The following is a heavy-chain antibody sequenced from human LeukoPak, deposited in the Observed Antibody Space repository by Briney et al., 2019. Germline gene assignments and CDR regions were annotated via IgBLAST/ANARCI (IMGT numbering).Heavy chain of an antibody. Sequence: GGSLRLSCAASGFTFSSYWMHWVRQAPGKGLVWVSRINSDGSSTSYADSVKGRFTISRDNAKNTLYLQMNSLGAEDTAVYYCARGLINYYYDSSGYLNFDYWGQGTLVTVSS. D-gene: IGHD3-22*01. J-gene: IGHJ4*02. CDR1: GFTFSSYW. V-gene: IGHV3-74*01. CDR3: ARGLINYYYDSSGYLNFDY. CDR2: INSDGSST.